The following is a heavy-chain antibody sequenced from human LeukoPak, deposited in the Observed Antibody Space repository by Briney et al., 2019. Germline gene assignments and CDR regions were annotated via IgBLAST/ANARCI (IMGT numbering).Heavy chain of an antibody. J-gene: IGHJ4*02. CDR2: ISGSGGST. V-gene: IGHV3-23*01. D-gene: IGHD3-10*01. Sequence: PGGSLRLSCAASGFTFSSYAMSWVRQAPGKGLEWVSGISGSGGSTYYTDSVKGWFTISRDNSKNTLYLQMNSLRAEDTAVYYCAKEGHYGSGSYSAPFDYWGQGTLVTVSS. CDR1: GFTFSSYA. CDR3: AKEGHYGSGSYSAPFDY.